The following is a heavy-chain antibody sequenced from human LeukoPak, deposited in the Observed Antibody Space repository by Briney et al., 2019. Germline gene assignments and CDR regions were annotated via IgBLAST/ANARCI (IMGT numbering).Heavy chain of an antibody. V-gene: IGHV3-21*01. CDR3: ARDVVGYYDSSGYYLSAFDI. D-gene: IGHD3-22*01. Sequence: GGSLRLSCAASGFTFNRYNMNWVRRAPGKGLEWVSSISTSSSYIYYADSVRGRFTISRDNAKNSLYLQMNSLRAEDTAVYYCARDVVGYYDSSGYYLSAFDIWGQGTMVTVSS. CDR1: GFTFNRYN. J-gene: IGHJ3*02. CDR2: ISTSSSYI.